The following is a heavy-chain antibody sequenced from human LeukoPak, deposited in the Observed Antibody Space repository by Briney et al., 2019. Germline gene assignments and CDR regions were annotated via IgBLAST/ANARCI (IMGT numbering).Heavy chain of an antibody. CDR1: GGTFSSYA. V-gene: IGHV1-69*13. CDR3: ARAVGAANVLDYYYMDV. J-gene: IGHJ6*03. D-gene: IGHD2-15*01. CDR2: IIPIFGTA. Sequence: SVKVSCKASGGTFSSYAISWVRQAPGQGLEWMGGIIPIFGTANYAQKFQGRVTITADESTSTAYMELSSLRSEDTAVYYCARAVGAANVLDYYYMDVWGKGTTVTVSS.